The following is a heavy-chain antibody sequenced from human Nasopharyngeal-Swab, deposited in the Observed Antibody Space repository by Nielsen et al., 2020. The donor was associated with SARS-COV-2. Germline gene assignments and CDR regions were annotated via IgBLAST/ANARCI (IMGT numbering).Heavy chain of an antibody. CDR2: ISGSGGST. Sequence: GESLKISCAASGFTFSSYAMSWVRQAPGKGLEWVSAISGSGGSTYYADSVKGRFTISRDNSKNTLYLQMNSLRAEDTAVYYCARGGEYYYDSSGYYDYWGQGTLVTVSS. CDR3: ARGGEYYYDSSGYYDY. CDR1: GFTFSSYA. V-gene: IGHV3-23*01. D-gene: IGHD3-22*01. J-gene: IGHJ4*02.